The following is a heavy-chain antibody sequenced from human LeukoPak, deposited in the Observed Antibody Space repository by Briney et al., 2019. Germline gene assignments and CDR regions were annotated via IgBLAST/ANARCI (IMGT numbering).Heavy chain of an antibody. Sequence: SESLSLTCTVSGGSISNNYWNWSRLPPGKGLEWIGYIYYTGSTHYNPSLKSRVTISLDTSKSQFSLKLTSVTAADTAVYYCAKARDSNIWYPFDYWGEGTLATVSS. J-gene: IGHJ4*01. CDR1: GGSISNNY. V-gene: IGHV4-59*01. CDR2: IYYTGST. CDR3: AKARDSNIWYPFDY. D-gene: IGHD6-13*01.